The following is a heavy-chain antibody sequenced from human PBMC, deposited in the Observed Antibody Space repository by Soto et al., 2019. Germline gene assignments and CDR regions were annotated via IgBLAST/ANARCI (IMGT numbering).Heavy chain of an antibody. D-gene: IGHD6-13*01. V-gene: IGHV3-30-3*01. CDR3: ARGSAAGKTWFDP. Sequence: QVQLVESGGGVVQPGRSLRLSCAASGFTFSSYAMHWVRQAPGKGLEWVAVISYDGSNKYYADSVKGRFTISRDNSKNKLYLQMNSLRAEDTAVYYCARGSAAGKTWFDPWGQGTLVTVSS. J-gene: IGHJ5*02. CDR2: ISYDGSNK. CDR1: GFTFSSYA.